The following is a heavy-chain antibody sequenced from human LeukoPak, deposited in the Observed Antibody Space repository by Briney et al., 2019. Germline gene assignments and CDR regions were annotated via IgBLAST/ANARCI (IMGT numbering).Heavy chain of an antibody. V-gene: IGHV1-69*13. CDR2: IIPIFGTA. CDR1: GGTFSSYA. J-gene: IGHJ5*02. D-gene: IGHD3-10*01. CDR3: ARGGITMVRGASPYNWFDP. Sequence: SVKVSCKASGGTFSSYAISWVRRAPGQGLEWMGWIIPIFGTANYAQKFQGRVTITADESTSTAYMELSSLRSEDPAVYYCARGGITMVRGASPYNWFDPWGQGTLVTVSS.